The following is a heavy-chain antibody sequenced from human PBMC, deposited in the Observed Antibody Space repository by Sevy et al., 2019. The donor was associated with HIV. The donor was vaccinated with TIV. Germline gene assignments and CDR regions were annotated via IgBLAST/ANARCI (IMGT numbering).Heavy chain of an antibody. D-gene: IGHD3-22*01. CDR3: ARAREDSSGYYYAEYFQH. CDR2: ISYDGRNK. J-gene: IGHJ1*01. V-gene: IGHV3-30*04. CDR1: GFTFSSYA. Sequence: GGSLRLSCAASGFTFSSYAMHWVRQAPGKGLEWVAVISYDGRNKYYADSVKGRFTISRDNSKNTLYLQMNSLRAEDTAVYYCARAREDSSGYYYAEYFQHWGQGTLVTVSS.